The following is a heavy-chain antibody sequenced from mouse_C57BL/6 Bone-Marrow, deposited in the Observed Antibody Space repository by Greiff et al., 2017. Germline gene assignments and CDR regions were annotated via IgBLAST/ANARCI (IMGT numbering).Heavy chain of an antibody. CDR3: ARLDSSGYW. D-gene: IGHD3-2*02. J-gene: IGHJ2*01. V-gene: IGHV1-69*01. CDR2: IDPSDSST. Sequence: QVQLQQPGAELVMPGASVKLSCKASGYTFTSYWMHWVKQRPGQGLEWIGEIDPSDSSTNYNQKFKGKSTLTVDKSSSTAYMQLSSLTSEDSAVXYCARLDSSGYWWGQGTTLTVSS. CDR1: GYTFTSYW.